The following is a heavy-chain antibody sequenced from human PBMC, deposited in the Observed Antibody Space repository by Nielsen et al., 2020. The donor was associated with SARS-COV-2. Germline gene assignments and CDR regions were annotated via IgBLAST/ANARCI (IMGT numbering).Heavy chain of an antibody. Sequence: GSLKISCAASGFIFSSHWMHWVRQAPGKGLVWVSRINRDGSSTAYADSVKGRFTISRDNTKNTLYLQMNSLRAEDTAMYYCAREHGWVYFDYWGQGTLVTVSS. CDR1: GFIFSSHW. D-gene: IGHD1-26*01. J-gene: IGHJ4*02. V-gene: IGHV3-74*03. CDR3: AREHGWVYFDY. CDR2: INRDGSST.